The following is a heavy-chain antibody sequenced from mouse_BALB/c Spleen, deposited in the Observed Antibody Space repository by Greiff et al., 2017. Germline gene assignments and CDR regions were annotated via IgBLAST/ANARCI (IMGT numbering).Heavy chain of an antibody. CDR1: GFTFSSYA. V-gene: IGHV5-9-4*01. CDR3: ASGGYDGNYFDY. CDR2: ISSGGSYT. D-gene: IGHD2-2*01. J-gene: IGHJ2*01. Sequence: EVKLVESGGGLVKPGGSLKLSCAASGFTFSSYAMSWVRQSPEKRLEWVAEISSGGSYTYYPDTVTGRFTISRDNAKNTLYLEMSSLRSEDTAMYYCASGGYDGNYFDYWGQGTTLTVSS.